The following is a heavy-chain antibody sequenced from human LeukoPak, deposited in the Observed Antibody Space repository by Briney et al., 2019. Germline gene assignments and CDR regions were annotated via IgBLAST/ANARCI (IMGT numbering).Heavy chain of an antibody. J-gene: IGHJ4*02. CDR2: MNPNSGNT. CDR1: GYTFTSYD. D-gene: IGHD5-12*01. CDR3: AREYRHQPD. Sequence: ASVKVSCKASGYTFTSYDINGSRQASGQGREWMGWMNPNSGNTGYAQTLQGRFTMTWDTSITTAYMELSSLRSEDTAVYYCAREYRHQPDWGQGTLVTVSS. V-gene: IGHV1-8*01.